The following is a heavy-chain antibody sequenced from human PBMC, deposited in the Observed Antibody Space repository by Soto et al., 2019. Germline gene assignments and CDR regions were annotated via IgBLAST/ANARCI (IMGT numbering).Heavy chain of an antibody. Sequence: PGGSLRLSCAPSGFTFSSYAMSWVRQAPGKGLEWVSTISGSGGSTYYAESVKGRFTISRDNSESMLYLQMNSLRAEDTAVYYCAKDPASNRNQLAYWGQGSLVTVSS. V-gene: IGHV3-23*01. CDR3: AKDPASNRNQLAY. CDR2: ISGSGGST. J-gene: IGHJ4*02. CDR1: GFTFSSYA.